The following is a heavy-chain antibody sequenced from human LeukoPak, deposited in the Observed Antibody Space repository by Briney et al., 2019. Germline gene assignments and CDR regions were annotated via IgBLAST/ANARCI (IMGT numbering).Heavy chain of an antibody. Sequence: GGSLRLSCAASGLTFSSYSMNWVRQAPGKVLEWVSSISSSSYLYYADSVKGRFTISRDNSKNTLYLQMNSLRAEDTAVYYCAKTVVTPSYWGQGTLVTVSS. CDR2: ISSSSYL. V-gene: IGHV3-21*04. CDR1: GLTFSSYS. CDR3: AKTVVTPSY. J-gene: IGHJ4*02. D-gene: IGHD4-23*01.